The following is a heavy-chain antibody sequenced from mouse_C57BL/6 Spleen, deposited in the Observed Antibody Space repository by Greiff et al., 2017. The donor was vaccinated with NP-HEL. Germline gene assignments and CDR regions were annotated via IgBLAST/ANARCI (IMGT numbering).Heavy chain of an antibody. D-gene: IGHD1-1*01. J-gene: IGHJ4*01. CDR1: GFSLTSYG. CDR2: IWSGGST. CDR3: ARNGYYGSSPDCYAMDY. Sequence: QVQLQQSGPGLVQPSQSLSITCTVSGFSLTSYGVHWVRQSPGTGLEWLGVIWSGGSTDYNAAFISRLSISKDNSKSQVFFKMNSQQADDTAIYYCARNGYYGSSPDCYAMDYWGQGTSVTVSS. V-gene: IGHV2-2*01.